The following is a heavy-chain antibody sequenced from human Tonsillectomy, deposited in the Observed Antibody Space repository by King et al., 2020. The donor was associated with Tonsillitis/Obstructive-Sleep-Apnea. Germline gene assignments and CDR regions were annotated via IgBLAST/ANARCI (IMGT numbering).Heavy chain of an antibody. Sequence: QLQESGPGLVKPSETLSLTCTVSGASISSSSYYWSWIRQPPGKGLEWVGSIYYSGSTYYNPSLKSRVTISVDTSKNQFSLRVNSVTAADTAVYYCATLVVAAPSWYFDLWGRGTLVTVSS. CDR3: ATLVVAAPSWYFDL. D-gene: IGHD2-15*01. CDR1: GASISSSSYY. CDR2: IYYSGST. J-gene: IGHJ2*01. V-gene: IGHV4-39*01.